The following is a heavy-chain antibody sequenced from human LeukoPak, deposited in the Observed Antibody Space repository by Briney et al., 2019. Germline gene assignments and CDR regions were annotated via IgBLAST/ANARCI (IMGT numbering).Heavy chain of an antibody. D-gene: IGHD4-23*01. J-gene: IGHJ3*02. CDR2: IYYSGST. CDR3: ARDLPAVVRGRAFDI. Sequence: SETLSLTCTVSGGSISSYYWGWIRQPPGKGLEWIGYIYYSGSTNYNPSLKSRVTISVDTSKNQFSLKLSSVTAADTAVYYCARDLPAVVRGRAFDIWGQGTMVTVSS. V-gene: IGHV4-59*01. CDR1: GGSISSYY.